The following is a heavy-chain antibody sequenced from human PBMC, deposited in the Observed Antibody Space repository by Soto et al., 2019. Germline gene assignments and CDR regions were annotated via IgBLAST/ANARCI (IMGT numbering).Heavy chain of an antibody. Sequence: GGSLRLSCEVSGFTFSAYWMHWVRQVPGKGLIWVSRISDDGSTTTYADSVKGRFTISRDNAKNTLYLQMNSLRADDTGLYYCTRGPRVSSTGTGAHWGQGTLVTAPQ. V-gene: IGHV3-74*01. CDR3: TRGPRVSSTGTGAH. J-gene: IGHJ4*02. CDR1: GFTFSAYW. D-gene: IGHD1-1*01. CDR2: ISDDGSTT.